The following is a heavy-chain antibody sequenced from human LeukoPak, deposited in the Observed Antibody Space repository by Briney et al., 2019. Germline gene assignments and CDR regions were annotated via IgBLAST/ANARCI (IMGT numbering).Heavy chain of an antibody. J-gene: IGHJ5*02. V-gene: IGHV4-34*01. CDR2: INHSGST. Sequence: PSETLSLTCAVYGGSFSGYYWSWIRKPPGKGLEWIGEINHSGSTNYNPSLKSRVTISVDTSKNQFSLKLSSVTAADTAVYYCARGLGYFDWFPRWFDPWGQGTLVTVSS. D-gene: IGHD3-9*01. CDR1: GGSFSGYY. CDR3: ARGLGYFDWFPRWFDP.